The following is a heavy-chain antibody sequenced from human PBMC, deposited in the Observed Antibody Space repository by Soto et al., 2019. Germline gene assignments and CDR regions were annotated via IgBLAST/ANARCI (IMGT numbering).Heavy chain of an antibody. V-gene: IGHV3-33*01. D-gene: IGHD3-10*01. CDR3: ARRGVERGWDAFDI. CDR2: IWYDGSNK. CDR1: GFTFSSYG. J-gene: IGHJ3*02. Sequence: GGSLRLSCAASGFTFSSYGMHWVRQAPGKGLEWVAVIWYDGSNKYYADSVKGRFTISRDNSKNTLYLQMNSLRAEDTAVYYCARRGVERGWDAFDIWGQGTMVTVS.